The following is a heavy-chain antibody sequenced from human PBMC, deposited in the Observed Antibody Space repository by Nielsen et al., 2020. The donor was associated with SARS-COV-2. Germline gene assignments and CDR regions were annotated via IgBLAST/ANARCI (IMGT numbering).Heavy chain of an antibody. D-gene: IGHD2-15*01. J-gene: IGHJ4*02. Sequence: LRLSCTVSGGSISSGGYYWSWIRQHPGKGLEWIGYIYYSGGTYYNPSLKSRVTISVDTSKNQFSLKLSSVTAADTAVYYCARSYCSGGSCYYFDYWGQGTLVTVSS. CDR3: ARSYCSGGSCYYFDY. CDR1: GGSISSGGYY. CDR2: IYYSGGT. V-gene: IGHV4-31*03.